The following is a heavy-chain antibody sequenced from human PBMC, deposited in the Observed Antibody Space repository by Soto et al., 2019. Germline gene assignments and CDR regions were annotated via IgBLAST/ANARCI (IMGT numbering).Heavy chain of an antibody. J-gene: IGHJ4*02. CDR2: MNPNSGNT. CDR1: GYTFTSYD. Sequence: GASVKVSCKASGYTFTSYDINWVRQATGQGLEWMGWMNPNSGNTGYAQKFQGRVTMTRNTSISTAYMELSSLRSEDTAVYYCATGGLVVVPADMRLWGQGTLVTVSS. V-gene: IGHV1-8*01. D-gene: IGHD2-2*01. CDR3: ATGGLVVVPADMRL.